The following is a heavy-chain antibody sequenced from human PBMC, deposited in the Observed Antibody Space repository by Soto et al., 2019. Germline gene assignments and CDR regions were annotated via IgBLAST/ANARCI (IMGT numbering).Heavy chain of an antibody. V-gene: IGHV1-69*13. D-gene: IGHD1-26*01. CDR2: IIPMFGTA. Sequence: AGKVWCKATGGTFSTYAITCVRQAPGQGLEWMGGIIPMFGTANYAQKFRGRVTVTADESTSTAHMELSSLRSEDTAVYYCARGWETVGTTTPFAYWGQGTLVTGSA. CDR3: ARGWETVGTTTPFAY. J-gene: IGHJ4*02. CDR1: GGTFSTYA.